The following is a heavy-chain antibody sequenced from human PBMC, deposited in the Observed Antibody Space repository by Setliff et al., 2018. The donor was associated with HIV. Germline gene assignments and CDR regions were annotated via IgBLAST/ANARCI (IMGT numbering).Heavy chain of an antibody. CDR3: ATRDLAYGDYWHGMNV. CDR1: GLTLSDHS. V-gene: IGHV3-11*01. CDR2: ISKSGSVV. D-gene: IGHD4-17*01. J-gene: IGHJ6*02. Sequence: PGGSLRLSCAAAGLTLSDHSMTWIRQAPGEGLEWVSHISKSGSVVHYGQSVKGRFTISRDNTKNSLYLQMESLRAEDTAVYYCATRDLAYGDYWHGMNVWGQGTTVTVSS.